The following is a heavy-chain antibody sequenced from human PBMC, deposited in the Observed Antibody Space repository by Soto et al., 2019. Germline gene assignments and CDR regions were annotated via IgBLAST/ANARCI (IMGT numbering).Heavy chain of an antibody. Sequence: SETLSLTCTVSGGSISSGGYYWSWIRQHPGKGLEWIGSIYYSGSTYYNPSLKSRVTISVDTSKNQFSLKLSSVTAADTAVYYCARSMTTVVTLDYWGQGTLVTVSS. J-gene: IGHJ4*02. CDR2: IYYSGST. V-gene: IGHV4-39*01. CDR1: GGSISSGGYY. D-gene: IGHD4-17*01. CDR3: ARSMTTVVTLDY.